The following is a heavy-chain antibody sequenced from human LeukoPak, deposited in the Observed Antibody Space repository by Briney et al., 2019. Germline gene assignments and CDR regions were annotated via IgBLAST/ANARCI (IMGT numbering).Heavy chain of an antibody. CDR1: GGSISSYY. V-gene: IGHV4-4*07. Sequence: KTSETLSLTCTVPGGSISSYYGSWIRQPAGKGLEWIGRIYTSGSTNYNPSLKSRVTISVDQSKNQFPLQLSSVTAAATAVYYCARYYGSVSTGVYFDYWGQGTLVTVPS. CDR3: ARYYGSVSTGVYFDY. J-gene: IGHJ4*02. D-gene: IGHD3-10*01. CDR2: IYTSGST.